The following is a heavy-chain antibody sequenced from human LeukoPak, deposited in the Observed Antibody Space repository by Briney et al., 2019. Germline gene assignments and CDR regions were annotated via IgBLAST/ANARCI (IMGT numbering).Heavy chain of an antibody. D-gene: IGHD1-26*01. J-gene: IGHJ2*01. Sequence: GGSLRLSCAASGFTFSSYSMNWVRQAPGKGLEWVSYISSSSSTIYYADSVKGRFTISRDNAKNSLYLQMNSLIAEDTAVYYCARDIVGATYWYFDLWGRGTLVTVSS. CDR1: GFTFSSYS. CDR3: ARDIVGATYWYFDL. CDR2: ISSSSSTI. V-gene: IGHV3-48*01.